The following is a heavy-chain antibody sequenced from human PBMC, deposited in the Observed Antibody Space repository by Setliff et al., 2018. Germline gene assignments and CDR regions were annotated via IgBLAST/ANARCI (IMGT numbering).Heavy chain of an antibody. V-gene: IGHV3-21*01. CDR3: ARSDDYYDSSGFWFDP. CDR1: GFTFSSYS. J-gene: IGHJ5*02. D-gene: IGHD3-22*01. CDR2: ISSSSSYI. Sequence: GGSLRLSCAASGFTFSSYSMNWVRQAPGKGLEWVSSISSSSSYIYYADSVKGRFTISRDNAKNSLYLQMNSLRAEDTAVYYCARSDDYYDSSGFWFDPWGQGTLVTAPQ.